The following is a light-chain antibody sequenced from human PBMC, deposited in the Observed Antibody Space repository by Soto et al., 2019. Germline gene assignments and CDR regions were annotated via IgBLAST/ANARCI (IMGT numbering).Light chain of an antibody. CDR1: QSVSSNY. CDR2: GAS. V-gene: IGKV3-20*01. CDR3: QQYGSSPLT. Sequence: EIVLTQSPGILSLSPGERASLSCRASQSVSSNYLAWYQEKPGQAPRLLIYGASSRATGIPDRFSGSGSGTDFTLTGSRLAPEDFAVYYCQQYGSSPLTFGGGTRVQIK. J-gene: IGKJ4*01.